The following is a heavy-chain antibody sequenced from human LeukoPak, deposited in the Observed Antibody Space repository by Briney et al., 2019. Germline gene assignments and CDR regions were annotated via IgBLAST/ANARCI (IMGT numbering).Heavy chain of an antibody. CDR1: GYTFTGYY. D-gene: IGHD2-2*01. V-gene: IGHV1-2*02. CDR2: INPNSGGT. J-gene: IGHJ6*03. Sequence: ASVKVSCKASGYTFTGYYMHWVRQAPGQGLEWMGWINPNSGGTNYAQKFQGRVTMTRDTSISTAYMELSSLRSEDTAVYYCAAASMIQDYYYYYYMDVWGKGTTVTVSS. CDR3: AAASMIQDYYYYYYMDV.